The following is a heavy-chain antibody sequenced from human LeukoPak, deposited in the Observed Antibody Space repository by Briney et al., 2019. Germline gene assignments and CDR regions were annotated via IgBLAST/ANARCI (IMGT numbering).Heavy chain of an antibody. CDR1: GYTFTSYD. CDR2: MNHNSGNT. V-gene: IGHV1-8*01. J-gene: IGHJ4*02. CDR3: ARKRGLYSGSYYAY. D-gene: IGHD1-26*01. Sequence: ASVKVSCKASGYTFTSYDINWVRQATGQGLEWMGWMNHNSGNTGYAQKFQGRVTMTRNTSISTAYMELSSLRSEDTAVYYCARKRGLYSGSYYAYWGQGTLVTVSS.